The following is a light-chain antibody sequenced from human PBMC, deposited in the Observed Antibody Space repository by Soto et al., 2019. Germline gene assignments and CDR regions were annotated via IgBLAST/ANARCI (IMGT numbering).Light chain of an antibody. V-gene: IGKV3-11*01. CDR2: DAS. Sequence: ENVLTQSPATLSLSPGERATLSCRASQSVSNYVAWYQQKPGQAPRLLIYDASNRATGIPARFSGSGSGTDFTLTIGSLEPDDFAVYYCQQRSNWLFGPGTKVYIK. J-gene: IGKJ3*01. CDR1: QSVSNY. CDR3: QQRSNWL.